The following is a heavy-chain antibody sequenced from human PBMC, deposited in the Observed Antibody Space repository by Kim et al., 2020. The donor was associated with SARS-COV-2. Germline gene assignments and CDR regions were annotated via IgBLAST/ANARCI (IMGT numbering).Heavy chain of an antibody. Sequence: SVKGRFTISRDNPKNSLYLQMNSLRVEDTALYYCAKDRPFRAYYYYYGMDVWGQGTTVTVSS. D-gene: IGHD3-10*01. J-gene: IGHJ6*02. CDR3: AKDRPFRAYYYYYGMDV. V-gene: IGHV3-9*01.